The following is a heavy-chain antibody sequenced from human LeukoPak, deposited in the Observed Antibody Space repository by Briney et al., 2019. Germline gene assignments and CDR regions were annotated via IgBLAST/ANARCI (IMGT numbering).Heavy chain of an antibody. Sequence: GGSLRLSCAASGFIFSGYSMHWVRQAPGKGLEWVAVIRFDGSNKYYADSVKGRFTISRDNSKKTQYLQMNSLRAEDTGVYYCARGNFRRDGYNFDYWGQGALVTVSS. V-gene: IGHV3-33*01. D-gene: IGHD5-24*01. CDR1: GFIFSGYS. CDR2: IRFDGSNK. CDR3: ARGNFRRDGYNFDY. J-gene: IGHJ4*02.